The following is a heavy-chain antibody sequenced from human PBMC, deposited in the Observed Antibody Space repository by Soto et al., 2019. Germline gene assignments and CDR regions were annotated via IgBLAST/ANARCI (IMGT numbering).Heavy chain of an antibody. Sequence: PGGSLRLSCAASGFTFSNYEMNWVRQGPGKGLEWVAYISSRGDPSHYADSVKGRFTISRDNAKNSLFLQMNSLRAEDTAVYYCARGSRGSDNFYFDYWGQGTLVTVSS. J-gene: IGHJ4*02. CDR2: ISSRGDPS. CDR3: ARGSRGSDNFYFDY. D-gene: IGHD5-12*01. V-gene: IGHV3-48*03. CDR1: GFTFSNYE.